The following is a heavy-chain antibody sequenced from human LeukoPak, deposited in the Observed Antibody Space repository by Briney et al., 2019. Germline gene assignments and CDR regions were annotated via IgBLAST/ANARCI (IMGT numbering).Heavy chain of an antibody. CDR3: ARDRSVALFDY. Sequence: ASVKVSCKASGYTFTSYYMHWVRQAPGQGLEWMGVINPSGGSTSYAQKFQGRVTMTRDTSTSTVYMELSSLRSEDTAVYYCARDRSVALFDYWGQGTLVTVSS. CDR2: INPSGGST. CDR1: GYTFTSYY. V-gene: IGHV1-46*01. J-gene: IGHJ4*02.